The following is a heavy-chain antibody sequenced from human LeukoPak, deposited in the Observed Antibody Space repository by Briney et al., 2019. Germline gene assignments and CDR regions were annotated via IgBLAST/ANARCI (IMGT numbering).Heavy chain of an antibody. CDR3: AKAYCSSTSCYLVYGY. Sequence: GGSLRLSCAASGFTFDDYAMHWVRQAPGKGLEWVSLISGDGGSTYYADSVKGRFTISRDNGKNSLYLQMNSLRTEDTALYYRAKAYCSSTSCYLVYGYWGQGTLVTVSS. CDR2: ISGDGGST. V-gene: IGHV3-43*02. D-gene: IGHD2-2*01. CDR1: GFTFDDYA. J-gene: IGHJ4*02.